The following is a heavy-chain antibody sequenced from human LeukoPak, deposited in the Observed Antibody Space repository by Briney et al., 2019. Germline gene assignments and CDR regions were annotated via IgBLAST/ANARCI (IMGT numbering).Heavy chain of an antibody. Sequence: ASVKVSXKASGYTFTGYYMHWVRQAPGQGLEWMGWINPNSGGTKYAQKFQGRVTMTRDTSISTAYMELSRLRSDDTAVYYCARERSYGLLNAFDIWGQGTMVTVSS. V-gene: IGHV1-2*02. CDR3: ARERSYGLLNAFDI. CDR1: GYTFTGYY. J-gene: IGHJ3*02. CDR2: INPNSGGT. D-gene: IGHD1-26*01.